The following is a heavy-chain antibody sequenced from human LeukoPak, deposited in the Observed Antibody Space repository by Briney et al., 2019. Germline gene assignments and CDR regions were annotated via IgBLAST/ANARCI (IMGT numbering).Heavy chain of an antibody. Sequence: GGSLRLSCAASGFTFSTYAMSWVRQAPGKGLEWVSAISGSGGGTYYAETVKGRFTISRDNSKNTLYLQMNSLRVEDTAVYYCARDKGTAPRDWFDPWGQGTLVTVSS. CDR3: ARDKGTAPRDWFDP. D-gene: IGHD2-21*02. J-gene: IGHJ5*02. CDR1: GFTFSTYA. V-gene: IGHV3-23*01. CDR2: ISGSGGGT.